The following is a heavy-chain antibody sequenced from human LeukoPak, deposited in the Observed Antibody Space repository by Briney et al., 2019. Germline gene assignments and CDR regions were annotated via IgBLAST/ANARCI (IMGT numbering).Heavy chain of an antibody. Sequence: LSETLSLTCTVSGGSISSYYWSWIRQPPGKGLEWIGTIYYSGRTYYNPSLQSRVTISLDTSQNQLSLQVRSVTVVDTAVYYCARFFYYDASLPPYWGQGTLVTVSS. CDR3: ARFFYYDASLPPY. V-gene: IGHV4-59*04. CDR1: GGSISSYY. CDR2: IYYSGRT. J-gene: IGHJ4*02. D-gene: IGHD3-16*01.